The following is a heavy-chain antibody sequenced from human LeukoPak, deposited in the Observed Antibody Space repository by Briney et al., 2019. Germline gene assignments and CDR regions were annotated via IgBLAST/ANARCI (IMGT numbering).Heavy chain of an antibody. CDR2: IKSTTHGGTT. V-gene: IGHV3-15*01. Sequence: GGSLRLSCAASGFSFNIAWMSWVRQAPGKGLEWVGRIKSTTHGGTTDYAAPVQGRFTISRDDSKYTLYLQMNSLKTEDTAVYYCAAEPLRYCSGSACYDWFDSWGQGTLVTVSS. CDR3: AAEPLRYCSGSACYDWFDS. J-gene: IGHJ5*01. CDR1: GFSFNIAW. D-gene: IGHD2-2*01.